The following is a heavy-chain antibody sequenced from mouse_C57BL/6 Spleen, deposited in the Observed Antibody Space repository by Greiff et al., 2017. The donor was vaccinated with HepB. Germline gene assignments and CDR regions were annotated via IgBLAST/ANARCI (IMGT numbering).Heavy chain of an antibody. V-gene: IGHV1-54*01. CDR2: INPGSGGT. CDR3: ARVRDY. CDR1: GYAFTNYL. Sequence: QVQLKESGAELVRPGTSVKVSCKASGYAFTNYLIEWVKQRPGQGLEWIGVINPGSGGTNYNEKFKGKATLTADKSSSTAYMQLSSLTSEDSAVYFCARVRDYWGQGTTLTVSS. J-gene: IGHJ2*01.